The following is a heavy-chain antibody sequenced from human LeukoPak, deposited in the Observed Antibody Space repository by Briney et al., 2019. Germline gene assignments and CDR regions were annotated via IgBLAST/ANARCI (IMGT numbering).Heavy chain of an antibody. V-gene: IGHV3-66*02. CDR1: GFTVTDNY. CDR3: AGYVSGYPY. J-gene: IGHJ4*02. CDR2: IYSGNA. Sequence: GGSLRLSCAASGFTVTDNYMSWVRQAPGKGLEWVSVIYSGNAYYADSVKGRFTVSREDSKNALDLLLNCLRPEDTAVYYCAGYVSGYPYWGQGTLVTVSS. D-gene: IGHD3-22*01.